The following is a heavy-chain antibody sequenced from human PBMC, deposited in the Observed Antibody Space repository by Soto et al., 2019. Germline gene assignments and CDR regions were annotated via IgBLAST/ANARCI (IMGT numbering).Heavy chain of an antibody. V-gene: IGHV3-21*01. CDR3: ARGQQNYGSGSLGMDV. CDR2: ISSSSSYI. Sequence: VGSLRLSCAASGFTFSSYSMNWVRQAPGKGLEWVSSISSSSSYIYYADSVKGRFTISRDNAKNSLYLQMNSLRAEDTAVYYCARGQQNYGSGSLGMDVWGQGTTVTVS. J-gene: IGHJ6*02. D-gene: IGHD3-10*01. CDR1: GFTFSSYS.